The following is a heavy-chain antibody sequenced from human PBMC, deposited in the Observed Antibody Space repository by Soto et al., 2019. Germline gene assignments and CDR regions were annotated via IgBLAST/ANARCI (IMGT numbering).Heavy chain of an antibody. D-gene: IGHD5-18*01. J-gene: IGHJ4*02. CDR3: ASGIQLWLRRINNGYSG. V-gene: IGHV1-69*12. Sequence: QVQLVQSGAEVKKPESSVKVSCKAPGGTFSTYAISWVRQAPGQGLEWMGGIIPMFGTANYAQRFQDRVKITADESTNTVSMELSSLRSEDTAVYFCASGIQLWLRRINNGYSGWGQGTLVPVSS. CDR1: GGTFSTYA. CDR2: IIPMFGTA.